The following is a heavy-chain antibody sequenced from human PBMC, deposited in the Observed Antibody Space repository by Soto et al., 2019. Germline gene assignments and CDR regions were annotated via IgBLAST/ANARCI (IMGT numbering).Heavy chain of an antibody. Sequence: QVHLQQWGVGRLKPSETLSLTCALYGGSLDGYYWSWIRQSPGKGLEWIGEIHHSGSTKYNPSLKSRVSLLVDTSTKQFSLKLTSVTAADRGVYYCARGVDSWSGYLFWGQGTPVTVSS. V-gene: IGHV4-34*01. CDR3: ARGVDSWSGYLF. J-gene: IGHJ4*02. CDR2: IHHSGST. D-gene: IGHD3-3*01. CDR1: GGSLDGYY.